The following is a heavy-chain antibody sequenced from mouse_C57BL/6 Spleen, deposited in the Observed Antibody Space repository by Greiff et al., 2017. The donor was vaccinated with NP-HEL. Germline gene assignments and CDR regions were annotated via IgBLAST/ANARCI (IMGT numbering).Heavy chain of an antibody. CDR2: IYPRSGNT. V-gene: IGHV1-81*01. CDR1: GYTFTSYG. CDR3: ARHYSNYEWFAY. Sequence: QVQLKESGAELARPGASVKLSCKASGYTFTSYGISWVKQRTGQGLEWIGEIYPRSGNTYYNEKFKGKATLTADKSSSTAYMELRSLTSEDSAVYFCARHYSNYEWFAYWGQGTLVTVSA. D-gene: IGHD2-5*01. J-gene: IGHJ3*01.